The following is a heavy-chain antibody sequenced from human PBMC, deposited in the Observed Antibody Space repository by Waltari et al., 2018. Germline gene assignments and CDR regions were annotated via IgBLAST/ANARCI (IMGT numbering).Heavy chain of an antibody. J-gene: IGHJ4*02. CDR3: AREGIAAVQYYFDY. Sequence: QVQLVESGGGVVQPGRSLRLSCAASGFTFSSYAMHWVRQAPGKGLEWVAVISYDGSNKYYADAVKGRFTISRDKSKNTLYLQMNSLRAEDTAVYYCAREGIAAVQYYFDYWGQGTLVTVSS. V-gene: IGHV3-30-3*01. CDR1: GFTFSSYA. D-gene: IGHD6-13*01. CDR2: ISYDGSNK.